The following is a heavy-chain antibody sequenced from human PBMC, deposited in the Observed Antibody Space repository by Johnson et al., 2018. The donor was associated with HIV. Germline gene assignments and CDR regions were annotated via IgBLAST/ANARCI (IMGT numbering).Heavy chain of an antibody. CDR3: GRAYVVDTAMVTMAVAGSAFDI. J-gene: IGHJ3*02. V-gene: IGHV3-30*04. CDR2: ISYDGSNK. CDR1: GFTFSSYA. D-gene: IGHD5-18*01. Sequence: VQLVESGRGVVQPGRSLRLSCAASGFTFSSYAMHWVRQAPGKGLEWVAVISYDGSNKYYADSVKGRFTISRDNSQNTLYLQMNSLRAEDTGVVYCGRAYVVDTAMVTMAVAGSAFDIRGQGTMVTVSS.